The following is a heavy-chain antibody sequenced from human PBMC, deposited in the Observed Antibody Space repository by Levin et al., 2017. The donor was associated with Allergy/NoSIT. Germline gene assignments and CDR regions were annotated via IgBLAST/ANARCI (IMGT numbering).Heavy chain of an antibody. CDR2: MNPNNGNT. CDR3: ARARGDCAAIDY. Sequence: PRASVKVSCKASGYSFTNYGINWVRQATGQGLEWMGWMNPNNGNTGSAQKFQGRVTMTRDTSISTAYMELSSMRSEDTAVYYCARARGDCAAIDYWGQGTLVTVSS. J-gene: IGHJ4*02. V-gene: IGHV1-8*01. CDR1: GYSFTNYG. D-gene: IGHD2-21*02.